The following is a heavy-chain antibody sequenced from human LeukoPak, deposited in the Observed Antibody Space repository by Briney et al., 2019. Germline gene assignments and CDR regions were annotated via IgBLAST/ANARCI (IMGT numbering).Heavy chain of an antibody. CDR3: ARAIHYGYYIDYYYYYMDV. Sequence: SETLSLTCAVYGGSFSGYYWSWIRQPPGKGLEWIGEINHSGSTNYNPSLKSRVTISVDTSKNQFSLKLSSVTAEDTAVYYCARAIHYGYYIDYYYYYMDVWGKGTTVTVSS. CDR2: INHSGST. J-gene: IGHJ6*03. V-gene: IGHV4-34*01. D-gene: IGHD5-18*01. CDR1: GGSFSGYY.